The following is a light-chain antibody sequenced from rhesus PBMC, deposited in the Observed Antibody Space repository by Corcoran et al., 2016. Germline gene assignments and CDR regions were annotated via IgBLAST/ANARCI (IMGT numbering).Light chain of an antibody. J-gene: IGKJ2*01. CDR3: QQRNSYPYS. CDR2: DAS. V-gene: IGKV1-38*01. Sequence: DIQLTQSPSSLSASVGDRVTITCRASQGISSYLAWYQQKSGKAPKLLIYDASNLQSGVPSRFSGSGSWTDFTLTISSLQPEDFATYYCQQRNSYPYSFGQGTKVGIK. CDR1: QGISSY.